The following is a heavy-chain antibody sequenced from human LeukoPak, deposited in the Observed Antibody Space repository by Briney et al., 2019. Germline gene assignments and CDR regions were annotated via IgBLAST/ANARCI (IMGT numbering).Heavy chain of an antibody. V-gene: IGHV4-59*01. Sequence: SETLSLTCTVSGGSISSYYWNWIRQPPGKGLEWIGYIYYSGSTNYNPSLKSRVTISVDTSKNQFSLKLSSVTAADTAVYYCARSVEDIVVVPANYYYYYYMDVWGKGTTVTVSS. CDR3: ARSVEDIVVVPANYYYYYYMDV. J-gene: IGHJ6*03. CDR1: GGSISSYY. D-gene: IGHD2-2*01. CDR2: IYYSGST.